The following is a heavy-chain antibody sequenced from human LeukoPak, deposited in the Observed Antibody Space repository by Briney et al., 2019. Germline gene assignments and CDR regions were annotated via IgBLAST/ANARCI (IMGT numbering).Heavy chain of an antibody. V-gene: IGHV3-30*02. J-gene: IGHJ6*02. CDR3: AKDGQSYATYAMDV. CDR1: GFIFSDYA. D-gene: IGHD5-18*01. CDR2: IWFDGSKK. Sequence: GGPLTLSCSASGFIFSDYAMLWLRQAPGKGRDWVAQIWFDGSKKNYADSVKGRFTISRDQSKNTVSLQMNCLRAEDTALYYCAKDGQSYATYAMDVWGQGTTVTVSS.